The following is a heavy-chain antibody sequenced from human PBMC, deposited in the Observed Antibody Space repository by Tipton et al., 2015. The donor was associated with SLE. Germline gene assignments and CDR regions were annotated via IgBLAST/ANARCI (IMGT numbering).Heavy chain of an antibody. D-gene: IGHD1-1*01. J-gene: IGHJ4*02. CDR2: ISYSGTT. CDR1: GGSISTSSHY. CDR3: ALDGGTGSAFDY. V-gene: IGHV4-39*07. Sequence: TLSLTCSVSGGSISTSSHYWGWIRQPPGKGLEWIGSISYSGTTFYNPSLKSRVTISADPSENQFSRKLRSVTAADTAVYYCALDGGTGSAFDYWGQGTLVTVSS.